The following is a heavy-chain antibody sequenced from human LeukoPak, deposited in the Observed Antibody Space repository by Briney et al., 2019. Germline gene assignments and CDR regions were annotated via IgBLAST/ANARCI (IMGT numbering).Heavy chain of an antibody. CDR1: GGSLSSGGYY. D-gene: IGHD3-9*01. CDR2: IYYSGST. Sequence: SETLSLTCTVSGGSLSSGGYYWSWIRQHPGKGLEWIGYIYYSGSTYYNPSLKSRVTISVDTSKNQFSLKLSSVTAADTAVYYCARNHGLYYDILTGYRRPENWFDPWGQGTLVTVSS. V-gene: IGHV4-31*03. CDR3: ARNHGLYYDILTGYRRPENWFDP. J-gene: IGHJ5*02.